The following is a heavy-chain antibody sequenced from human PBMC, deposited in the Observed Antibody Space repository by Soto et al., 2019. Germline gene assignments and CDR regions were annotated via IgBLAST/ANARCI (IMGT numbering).Heavy chain of an antibody. Sequence: PSETLSLTCTVSGGSISSSIYYWGWIRQPPGKGLEWIGSIYYSGSTYYNPSLKSRVTISVDTSKNQFSLKLSSVTAADTAVYYCATDSGYDNQGMDVWGQGTTVTVSS. CDR3: ATDSGYDNQGMDV. J-gene: IGHJ6*02. V-gene: IGHV4-39*01. D-gene: IGHD5-12*01. CDR1: GGSISSSIYY. CDR2: IYYSGST.